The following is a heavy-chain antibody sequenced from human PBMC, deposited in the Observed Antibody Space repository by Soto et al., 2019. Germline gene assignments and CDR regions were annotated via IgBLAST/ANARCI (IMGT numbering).Heavy chain of an antibody. D-gene: IGHD6-13*01. CDR2: IYPGDSDT. J-gene: IGHJ3*02. CDR1: GYSFTSYW. Sequence: GESLKISCNGSGYSFTSYWIGWVRQMPGKGLEWMGIIYPGDSDTRYSPSFQAQVTISADKSISTAYLQWSSLKASDTAMYYCARPPSIAAAGDAFDIWGQGTMVTVSS. CDR3: ARPPSIAAAGDAFDI. V-gene: IGHV5-51*01.